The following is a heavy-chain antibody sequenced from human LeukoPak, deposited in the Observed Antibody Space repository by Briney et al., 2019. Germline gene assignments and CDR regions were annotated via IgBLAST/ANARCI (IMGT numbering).Heavy chain of an antibody. Sequence: PGGSLRLSCAASGFIFSSYTMNWVRQAPGKGLEWVSSISSSSSYIYYADSLKGRFTISRDNAKNSLYLQMNSLRAEDTAVYYCARDTGYVDTAMVMFPWGQGTLVTVSS. CDR3: ARDTGYVDTAMVMFP. J-gene: IGHJ5*02. CDR2: ISSSSSYI. D-gene: IGHD5-18*01. CDR1: GFIFSSYT. V-gene: IGHV3-21*01.